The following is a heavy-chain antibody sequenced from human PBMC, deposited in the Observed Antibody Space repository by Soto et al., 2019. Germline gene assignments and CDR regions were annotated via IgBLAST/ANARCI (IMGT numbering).Heavy chain of an antibody. CDR2: VTKSGDYT. Sequence: GGSLRLSCVASGFRFSDYSMDWVRQAPGKGLEWVASVTKSGDYTHHADSVKGRFTISRDNAKNSLYLQMNSLTVEYTGIYYCATGGPWGQGAMVTV. CDR1: GFRFSDYS. V-gene: IGHV3-21*01. J-gene: IGHJ5*02. CDR3: ATGGP.